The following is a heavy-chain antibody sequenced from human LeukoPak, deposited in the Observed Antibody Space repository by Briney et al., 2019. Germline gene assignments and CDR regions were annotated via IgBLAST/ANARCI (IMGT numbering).Heavy chain of an antibody. CDR3: ARGEWLQEAFDI. CDR1: GGSISSGSYY. CDR2: IYTSGST. J-gene: IGHJ3*02. Sequence: TSETLSLTCTVSGGSISSGSYYWSWIRQPAGKGLEWIGRIYTSGSTNYNPSLKSRVTISVDTSKNQFSLKLSSVTAADTAVYYCARGEWLQEAFDIWGQGTMVTVSS. D-gene: IGHD5-12*01. V-gene: IGHV4-61*02.